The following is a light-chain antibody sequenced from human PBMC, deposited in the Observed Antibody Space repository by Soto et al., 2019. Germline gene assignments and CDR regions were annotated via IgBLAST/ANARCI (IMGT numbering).Light chain of an antibody. J-gene: IGLJ1*01. V-gene: IGLV2-14*01. CDR1: SSDAGGYNY. CDR3: SSYTSSSTL. Sequence: QSALTQPASVSGSPGQSITISCTGTSSDAGGYNYVSWYQQHPGKAPKLMIYDVSNRPSGVSNRFSGSKSGNTASLTISGLQAEDEADYYCSSYTSSSTLFGTGTKLTVL. CDR2: DVS.